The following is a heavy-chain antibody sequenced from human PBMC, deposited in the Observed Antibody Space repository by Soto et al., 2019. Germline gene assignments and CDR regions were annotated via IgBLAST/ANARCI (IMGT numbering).Heavy chain of an antibody. D-gene: IGHD3-9*01. V-gene: IGHV3-48*02. CDR1: GYTLRDYS. Sequence: EAQLVESGGGLVQPGGSLRLSCAAFGYTLRDYSMNWIRQAPGKGLEWISYAGTSRKYIFYSDSVRGRFTISRDDAKNSLYLQLNSLRDEDTAVYYCVRDRDWAFDIWGQGTMVTVSS. J-gene: IGHJ3*02. CDR3: VRDRDWAFDI. CDR2: AGTSRKYI.